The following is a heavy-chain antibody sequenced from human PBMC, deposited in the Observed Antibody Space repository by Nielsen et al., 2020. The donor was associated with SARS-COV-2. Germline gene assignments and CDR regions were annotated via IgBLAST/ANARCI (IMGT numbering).Heavy chain of an antibody. CDR1: GFTFSSYA. V-gene: IGHV3-23*01. CDR3: ANLILTGHHGPAEDFDY. J-gene: IGHJ4*02. Sequence: GESLKISCAASGFTFSSYAMSWVRQAPGKGLEWVSAISGSGGSTYYADSVKGRFTISRDNSKNTLYLQMNSLRAEDTAVYYCANLILTGHHGPAEDFDYWGQGTLVTVSS. CDR2: ISGSGGST. D-gene: IGHD3-9*01.